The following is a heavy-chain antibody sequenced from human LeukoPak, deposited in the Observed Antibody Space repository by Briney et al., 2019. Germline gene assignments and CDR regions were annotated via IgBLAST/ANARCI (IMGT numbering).Heavy chain of an antibody. Sequence: GGSLRLSRAASGFTFSSYAMNWVRQAPGKGLEWVSAISGGGGTTYYADSVKGRFTISRDNSKNTLFLQMNSLRAEDTAVYYCAKDREGLSSGYDLEYFDYWGQGTLVTVSS. V-gene: IGHV3-23*01. CDR1: GFTFSSYA. CDR3: AKDREGLSSGYDLEYFDY. D-gene: IGHD5-12*01. CDR2: ISGGGGTT. J-gene: IGHJ4*02.